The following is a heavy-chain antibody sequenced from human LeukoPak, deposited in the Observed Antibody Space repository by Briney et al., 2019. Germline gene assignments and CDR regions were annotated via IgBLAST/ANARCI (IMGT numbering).Heavy chain of an antibody. CDR2: IYYSGST. V-gene: IGHV4-39*07. D-gene: IGHD2-8*01. J-gene: IGHJ5*02. CDR1: GGSISRSSYY. CDR3: ARDGCTNGVCSNWFDP. Sequence: SETLSLTCTVSGGSISRSSYYWGWIRQPPGKGLEWIGSIYYSGSTYYNPSLKSRVTISVDTSKNQFSLKLSSVTAADTAVYYCARDGCTNGVCSNWFDPWGQGTLVTVSS.